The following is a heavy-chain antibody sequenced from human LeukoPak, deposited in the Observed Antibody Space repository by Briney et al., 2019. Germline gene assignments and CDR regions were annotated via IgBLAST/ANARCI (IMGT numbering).Heavy chain of an antibody. CDR1: GYTFTSYG. CDR2: ISAYNGNT. Sequence: ASVKVSCKASGYTFTSYGISWVRQAPGQGLEWMGWISAYNGNTNYAQKLQGRVTMTTDTSTSTAYMELRSLRSDDTAVYYCASLGYCSGGSCYGDAFDIWGQGTMVTVSS. V-gene: IGHV1-18*01. J-gene: IGHJ3*02. D-gene: IGHD2-15*01. CDR3: ASLGYCSGGSCYGDAFDI.